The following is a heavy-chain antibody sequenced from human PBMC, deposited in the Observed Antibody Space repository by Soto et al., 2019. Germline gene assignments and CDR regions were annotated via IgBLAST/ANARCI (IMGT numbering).Heavy chain of an antibody. D-gene: IGHD4-17*01. CDR3: AREPDSWTTVTIVDY. J-gene: IGHJ4*02. CDR2: ISHKSSAT. Sequence: EVQLVESGGGLVQPGGSLRLSCAGSGFTFSNYAMNWVRQAPGKGLEWVSYISHKSSATYHADSVKGRFTISRDNAQNTLYLQMNSLTDEDTAIYYCAREPDSWTTVTIVDYWGRGTLVTVSS. V-gene: IGHV3-48*02. CDR1: GFTFSNYA.